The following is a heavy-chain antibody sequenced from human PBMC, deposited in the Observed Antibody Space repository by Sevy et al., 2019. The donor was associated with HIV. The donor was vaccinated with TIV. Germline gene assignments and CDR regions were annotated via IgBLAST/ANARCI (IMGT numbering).Heavy chain of an antibody. CDR3: ARETPYNFCSITNCERSFDY. J-gene: IGHJ4*02. D-gene: IGHD2-2*01. V-gene: IGHV3-33*01. CDR2: IWYDGSNK. Sequence: GGSLRLSCAASGFTFTNYGMHWVRQAPGKGLEWVAVIWYDGSNKYYVDSVKGRFTISRDNSKNTVYLQMDSLRPEDTAVYYCARETPYNFCSITNCERSFDYWGQGTLVTVSS. CDR1: GFTFTNYG.